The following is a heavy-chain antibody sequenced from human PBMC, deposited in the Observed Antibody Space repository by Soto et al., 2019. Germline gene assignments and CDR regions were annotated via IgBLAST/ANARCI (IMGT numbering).Heavy chain of an antibody. CDR1: GFTFSSYA. J-gene: IGHJ4*02. V-gene: IGHV3-23*01. CDR2: ISGSGDTT. Sequence: GGSLRLSCAASGFTFSSYAMSWVRQAPGKGLEWVSAISGSGDTTYYADSVKGRFTVSRDNSKNTLYLQMNSLRAEDTAVFYCAKERSSGSSFDYWGQGTLVTVSS. D-gene: IGHD6-19*01. CDR3: AKERSSGSSFDY.